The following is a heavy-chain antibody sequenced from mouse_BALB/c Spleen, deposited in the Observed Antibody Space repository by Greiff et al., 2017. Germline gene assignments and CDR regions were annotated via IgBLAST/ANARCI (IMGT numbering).Heavy chain of an antibody. V-gene: IGHV2-3*01. CDR1: GFSLTSYG. CDR2: IWGDGST. J-gene: IGHJ4*01. CDR3: AKSLLRDAMDY. D-gene: IGHD1-1*01. Sequence: VKVVVSGPGLVAPSQSLSITCTVSGFSLTSYGVSWVRQPPGKGLEWLGVIWGDGSTNYHSALISRLSISKDNSKSQVFLKLNSLQTDDTATYYCAKSLLRDAMDYRGQGTSVTVAS.